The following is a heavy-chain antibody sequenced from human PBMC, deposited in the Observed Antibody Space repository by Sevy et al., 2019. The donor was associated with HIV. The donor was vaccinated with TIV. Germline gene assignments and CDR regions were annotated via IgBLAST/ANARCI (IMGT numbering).Heavy chain of an antibody. V-gene: IGHV3-7*01. D-gene: IGHD3-10*01. Sequence: GGSLRLSCAASGFTFSSYWMTWVRQAPGKGREWVANIQQGGSDKYYVDSVKGRFTISRDNAKNSLYLQMNSLRAEDTAVYYCAANRVGALGYWGQGTLVTVSS. J-gene: IGHJ4*02. CDR1: GFTFSSYW. CDR3: AANRVGALGY. CDR2: IQQGGSDK.